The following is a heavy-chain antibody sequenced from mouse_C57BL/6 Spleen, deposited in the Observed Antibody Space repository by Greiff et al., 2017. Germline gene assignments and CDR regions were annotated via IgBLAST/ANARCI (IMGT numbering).Heavy chain of an antibody. V-gene: IGHV7-3*01. CDR1: GFTFTDYY. CDR2: IRNKANGYTT. CDR3: ARYPCNHWYFVV. J-gene: IGHJ1*03. D-gene: IGHD2-1*01. Sequence: EVMLVESGGGLVQPGGSLSLSCAASGFTFTDYYMSWVRQPPGKALEWLGFIRNKANGYTTEYSASVKGRFTISRDNSQSILYRQMNALRAEDSATYYCARYPCNHWYFVVWGTGTTVTVSS.